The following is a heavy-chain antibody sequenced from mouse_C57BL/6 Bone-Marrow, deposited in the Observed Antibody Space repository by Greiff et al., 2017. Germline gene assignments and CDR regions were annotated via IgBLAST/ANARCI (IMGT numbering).Heavy chain of an antibody. V-gene: IGHV1-50*01. CDR2: IDPSDSYT. J-gene: IGHJ4*01. Sequence: QVQLQQPGAELVKPGASVKLSCKASGYTFTSYWMQWVKQRPGRGLEWIGEIDPSDSYTNYNQKFKGKATLTVATSSSTAYMQLSSLTSEDAAVYYCERDSIYYYGSSLYYYAMDYWGQGTSVTVSS. D-gene: IGHD1-1*01. CDR3: ERDSIYYYGSSLYYYAMDY. CDR1: GYTFTSYW.